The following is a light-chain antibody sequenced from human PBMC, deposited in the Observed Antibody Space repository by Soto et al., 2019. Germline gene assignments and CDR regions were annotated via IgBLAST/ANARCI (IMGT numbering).Light chain of an antibody. V-gene: IGKV1-33*01. Sequence: DLQMTQSPSSLSASVGDRVTITCQASQDITDYVNWYQQKPGKAPRLLIYDAFHLETGVPSRFSGSRSGTEFTFTTSGLQPEDIVTYCCQQYDSLPYTFGQGTKLEIK. CDR3: QQYDSLPYT. J-gene: IGKJ2*01. CDR2: DAF. CDR1: QDITDY.